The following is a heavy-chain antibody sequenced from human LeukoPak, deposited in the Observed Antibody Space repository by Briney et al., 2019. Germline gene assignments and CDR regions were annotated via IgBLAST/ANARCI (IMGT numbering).Heavy chain of an antibody. Sequence: PGRSLRLSCAASGFTFSSYGMHWVRQAPGKGLEWVAVISYDGSNKYYADSVKGRFTISRDNSKNTLYLQMNSLRAEDTAVYYCAGTYSEFDYWGQGTLVTVSS. CDR2: ISYDGSNK. D-gene: IGHD4-4*01. J-gene: IGHJ4*02. V-gene: IGHV3-30*03. CDR3: AGTYSEFDY. CDR1: GFTFSSYG.